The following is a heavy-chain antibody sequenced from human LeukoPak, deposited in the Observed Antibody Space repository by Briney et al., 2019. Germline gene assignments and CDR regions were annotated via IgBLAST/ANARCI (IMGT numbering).Heavy chain of an antibody. CDR2: IKQDGSEK. Sequence: GGSLRLSCAASGLTFSNYWMDWVRQAPGKGLEWVANIKQDGSEKNYVDSVKGRFIISRDNAKNSLYLQMNSLRAEDTAVYYCARGANSYYYYYGMDVWGQGTTVTVSS. CDR1: GLTFSNYW. D-gene: IGHD1-1*01. V-gene: IGHV3-7*01. J-gene: IGHJ6*02. CDR3: ARGANSYYYYYGMDV.